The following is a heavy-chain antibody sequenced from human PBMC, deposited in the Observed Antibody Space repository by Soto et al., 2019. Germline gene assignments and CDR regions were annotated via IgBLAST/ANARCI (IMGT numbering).Heavy chain of an antibody. J-gene: IGHJ5*02. Sequence: EAQLVESGGGLVEPGGSLRLSCAASGFTLSTAWMHWVRQAPGRGLEWVGRIKSKTAGGKTDYAAPVRGRFSTIRDDSKNMLSLAMNGLKTEDTAVYFCATDRSAYKLQLRYNWFDPWGQGTLVTVSS. V-gene: IGHV3-15*07. CDR1: GFTLSTAW. CDR3: ATDRSAYKLQLRYNWFDP. D-gene: IGHD1-7*01. CDR2: IKSKTAGGKT.